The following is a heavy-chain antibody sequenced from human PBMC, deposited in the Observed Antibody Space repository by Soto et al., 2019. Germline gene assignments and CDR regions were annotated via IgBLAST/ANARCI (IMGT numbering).Heavy chain of an antibody. J-gene: IGHJ4*02. CDR2: ITDNGGST. V-gene: IGHV3-23*01. CDR3: AKERATTTAFDY. Sequence: PGGALRLSCAASGFTFSRDGMSWGRPAPGKGLEWVSLITDNGGSTYYADSVKGRFTISRDNTKDTLFLQMNSLRAEDTAVYYCAKERATTTAFDYWGQGALVTVSS. D-gene: IGHD4-17*01. CDR1: GFTFSRDG.